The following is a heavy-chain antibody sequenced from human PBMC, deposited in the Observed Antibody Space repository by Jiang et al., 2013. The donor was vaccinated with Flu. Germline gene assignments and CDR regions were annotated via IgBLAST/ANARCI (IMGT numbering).Heavy chain of an antibody. J-gene: IGHJ6*02. CDR2: IYYSGNT. Sequence: GPGLVKPSETLSLTCTVSSGSINSNSYYWGWIRQPPGKRLEWIGSIYYSGNTYYSPSLKSRITISVDTSKNQFSLKLSSVTAADTAVYYCVRGQIKGYYYYYFGMDVWGQGTTVTISS. V-gene: IGHV4-39*07. CDR3: VRGQIKGYYYYYFGMDV. CDR1: SGSINSNSYY.